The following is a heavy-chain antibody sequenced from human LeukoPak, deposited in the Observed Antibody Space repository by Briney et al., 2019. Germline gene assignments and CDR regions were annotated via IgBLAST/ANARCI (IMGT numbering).Heavy chain of an antibody. V-gene: IGHV5-51*01. CDR3: ARHGDIVATPPDY. CDR2: IYPGDSDT. J-gene: IGHJ4*02. D-gene: IGHD5-12*01. CDR1: GYSFTSYW. Sequence: GESLKISCKGSGYSFTSYWIVCVRQMPAKGLEWMGIIYPGDSDTRYSPSFQGQVTIPADKSISTAYLQWSSLKASDTAMYYCARHGDIVATPPDYWGQGTLVTISS.